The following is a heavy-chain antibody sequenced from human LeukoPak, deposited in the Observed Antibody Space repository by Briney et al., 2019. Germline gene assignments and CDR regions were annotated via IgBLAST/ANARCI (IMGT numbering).Heavy chain of an antibody. Sequence: GGSLRLSCAASGFTFSSYAMSWVRQAPGKGLEWVSAISGSGGSTYYADSVKGRFTISRDNSKNTLYLQMNSLRAEDTAVYYCAKEGYYGSRSRTYNWFDPWGQGTLVTVSS. CDR3: AKEGYYGSRSRTYNWFDP. V-gene: IGHV3-23*01. D-gene: IGHD3-10*01. CDR1: GFTFSSYA. J-gene: IGHJ5*02. CDR2: ISGSGGST.